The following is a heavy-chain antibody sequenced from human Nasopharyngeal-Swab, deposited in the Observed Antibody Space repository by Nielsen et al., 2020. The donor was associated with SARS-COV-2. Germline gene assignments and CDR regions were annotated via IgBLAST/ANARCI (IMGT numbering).Heavy chain of an antibody. J-gene: IGHJ4*02. CDR1: GGSFSGYY. CDR3: ASWPLYYDNSGYYS. D-gene: IGHD3-22*01. V-gene: IGHV4-34*01. Sequence: SETLSLTCAVYGGSFSGYYWSWIRQPPGKGLEWIGEINHSGSTNYNPSLKSRVTISVDTSKNQFSLKLSSVTAADTAVYYCASWPLYYDNSGYYSWGQGTLVTVSS. CDR2: INHSGST.